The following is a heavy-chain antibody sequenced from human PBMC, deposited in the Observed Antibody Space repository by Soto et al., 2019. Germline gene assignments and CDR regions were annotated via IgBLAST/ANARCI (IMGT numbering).Heavy chain of an antibody. J-gene: IGHJ4*02. Sequence: QVQLVQSGAEVKKPGSSVKVSCKASGGTFRSYTISWVRQAPGQGLEWMGRIIPILGIANYAQKFQGRVTITADKSTSTAYMELSSLRSEDTAVYYCASVLSGDPEPEGYWGQGTLVTVSS. D-gene: IGHD3-10*01. CDR1: GGTFRSYT. CDR3: ASVLSGDPEPEGY. CDR2: IIPILGIA. V-gene: IGHV1-69*02.